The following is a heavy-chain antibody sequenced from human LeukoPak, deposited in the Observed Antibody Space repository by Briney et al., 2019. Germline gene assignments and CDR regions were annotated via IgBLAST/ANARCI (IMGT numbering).Heavy chain of an antibody. CDR2: ISAGGRT. CDR1: GASIASGSYH. V-gene: IGHV4-61*02. CDR3: TRGGHDYGGSFDT. D-gene: IGHD4-23*01. Sequence: SETLSLTCAISGASIASGSYHWDWIRQPAGSRPEYIGRISAGGRTNYNPSLKSRLTISMDTSKNHVSLRLSSATAADTALYYCTRGGHDYGGSFDTWGQGILVTVSS. J-gene: IGHJ5*02.